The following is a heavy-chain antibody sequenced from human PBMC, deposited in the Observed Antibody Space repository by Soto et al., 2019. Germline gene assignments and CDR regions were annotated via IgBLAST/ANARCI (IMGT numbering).Heavy chain of an antibody. D-gene: IGHD3-22*01. Sequence: GASVKVSCKASGYTFTSYGISWVRQAPGQGLEWMGWISAYNGNTNYAQKLQGRVTMTTDTSTSTAYMELRSLRSDDKAVYYCARDSGYYVSGGYSDYWGQGTLVTVSS. J-gene: IGHJ4*02. CDR2: ISAYNGNT. CDR1: GYTFTSYG. V-gene: IGHV1-18*01. CDR3: ARDSGYYVSGGYSDY.